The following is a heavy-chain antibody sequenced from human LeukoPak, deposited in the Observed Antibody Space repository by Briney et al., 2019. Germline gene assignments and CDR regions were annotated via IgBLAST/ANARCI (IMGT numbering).Heavy chain of an antibody. CDR2: LHYTGST. CDR3: ARKNAFDI. Sequence: KPSETLSLTCTVSGDSISSYYWNWIRQPPGKGLEWIGLLHYTGSTSYNPSLRSRVTISLDTSKRHFSLKLSSVTAADTAVYYCARKNAFDIWGQGTMVTVSS. J-gene: IGHJ3*02. CDR1: GDSISSYY. V-gene: IGHV4-59*01.